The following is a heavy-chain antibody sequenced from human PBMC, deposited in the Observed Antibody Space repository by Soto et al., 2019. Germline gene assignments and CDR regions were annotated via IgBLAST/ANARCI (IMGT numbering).Heavy chain of an antibody. J-gene: IGHJ4*02. CDR1: GFTVSSNY. CDR2: IYSGGST. Sequence: EVQLVESGGGLVQPGGSLRLSCAASGFTVSSNYMSWVRQAPGKGLEWVSVIYSGGSTYYADSVKGRFTISRHNSKNTLYLQMNSLRAVDTAVYYCARHYGDYRGNFDYWGQGTLVTVSS. D-gene: IGHD4-17*01. V-gene: IGHV3-53*04. CDR3: ARHYGDYRGNFDY.